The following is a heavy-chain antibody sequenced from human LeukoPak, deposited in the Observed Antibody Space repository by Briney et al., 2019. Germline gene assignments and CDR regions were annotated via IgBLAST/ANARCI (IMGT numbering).Heavy chain of an antibody. Sequence: GGSLRLSCAASGFTFSSYSMSWVRQAPGKGLEWVSSISSSSSYIYYADSVKGRFTISRDNAKNSLYLQMNSLRAEDTAVYYCARDRTAYDVLDPWGQGTLVTVSS. CDR3: ARDRTAYDVLDP. CDR1: GFTFSSYS. D-gene: IGHD5-12*01. CDR2: ISSSSSYI. V-gene: IGHV3-21*01. J-gene: IGHJ5*02.